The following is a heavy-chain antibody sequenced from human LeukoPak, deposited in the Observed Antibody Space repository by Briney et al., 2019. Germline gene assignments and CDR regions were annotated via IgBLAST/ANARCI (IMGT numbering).Heavy chain of an antibody. CDR3: ARGRMGVGATIPSFDY. CDR1: GFTFRSYA. Sequence: GGSLRLSCAASGFTFRSYAMSWVRQAPGKGLEWVSAISDSDSGTYYADSVKGRFTISRDNSKNTLYLQMNSLRAEDTAVYYCARGRMGVGATIPSFDYWGQGTLVTVSS. J-gene: IGHJ4*02. D-gene: IGHD1-26*01. CDR2: ISDSDSGT. V-gene: IGHV3-23*01.